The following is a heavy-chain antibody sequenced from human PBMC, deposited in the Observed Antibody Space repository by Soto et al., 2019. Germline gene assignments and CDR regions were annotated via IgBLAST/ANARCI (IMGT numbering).Heavy chain of an antibody. D-gene: IGHD5-12*01. J-gene: IGHJ6*03. V-gene: IGHV2-26*01. CDR2: IFSNDEK. CDR1: GFSLSNARMG. CDR3: ARQLATYYYYMDV. Sequence: GSGPTLVNPTETLTLTCTVSGFSLSNARMGVSWIRQPPGKALEWLAHIFSNDEKSYSTSLKSRLTISKDTSKSQVVLTMTNMDPVDTATYYCARQLATYYYYMDVWGKGTTVTVS.